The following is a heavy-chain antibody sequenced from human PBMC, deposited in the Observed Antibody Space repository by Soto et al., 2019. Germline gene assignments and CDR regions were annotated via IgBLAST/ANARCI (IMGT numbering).Heavy chain of an antibody. CDR2: IYYTADT. Sequence: SETLSLTCSVSGDSMTSGGYYWSWVRHHPGKGLEWVGSIYYTADTYFNPSLKSRITVSMDTSKNEFSLKLTSVTSADTAVYFCARGAPRPRDVPTYFNFWGQGTLVTVPQ. V-gene: IGHV4-31*03. J-gene: IGHJ4*02. CDR3: ARGAPRPRDVPTYFNF. CDR1: GDSMTSGGYY.